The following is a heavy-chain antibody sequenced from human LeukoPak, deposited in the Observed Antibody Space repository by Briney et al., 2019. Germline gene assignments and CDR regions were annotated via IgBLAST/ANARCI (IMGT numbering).Heavy chain of an antibody. Sequence: GGSLRLSCAASGFTFSSYAMHWVRQAPGKGLEWVAVISYDGSNKYYADSVKGRFTISRDNSKNTLYLQMNSLRAEDTAVYYCAKGPGSMIVVIIDYWGQGTLVTVSS. CDR2: ISYDGSNK. V-gene: IGHV3-30-3*01. D-gene: IGHD3-22*01. CDR1: GFTFSSYA. J-gene: IGHJ4*02. CDR3: AKGPGSMIVVIIDY.